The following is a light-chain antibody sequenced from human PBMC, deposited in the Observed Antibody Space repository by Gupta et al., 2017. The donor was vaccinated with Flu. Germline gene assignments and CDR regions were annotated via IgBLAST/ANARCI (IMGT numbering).Light chain of an antibody. J-gene: IGKJ1*01. CDR1: QSVSSN. V-gene: IGKV3-15*01. CDR3: QQYKEGPLT. CDR2: DAS. Sequence: EIGMTQSPATLSVAPGESVTLSCRASQSVSSNLAWYQQKRGQAPRLLIYDASTRATGFPARFSGSGSGTEFTLKISSLESEDFAVYYCQQYKEGPLTFGRGTKVEIK.